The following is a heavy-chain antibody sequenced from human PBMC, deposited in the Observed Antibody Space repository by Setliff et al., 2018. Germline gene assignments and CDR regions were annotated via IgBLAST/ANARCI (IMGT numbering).Heavy chain of an antibody. J-gene: IGHJ6*02. CDR1: GGSISSSLYY. CDR2: IYYSGST. V-gene: IGHV4-39*07. CDR3: ARVSGMGSPPYYYYYYGMDV. D-gene: IGHD6-25*01. Sequence: KTSETLSLTCTVSGGSISSSLYYWGWIRQPPGKGLEWIGSIYYSGSTNYNPSLKSRVTISVDTSKNQFSLKLSSVTAADTAVYYCARVSGMGSPPYYYYYYGMDVWGQGTTVTVSS.